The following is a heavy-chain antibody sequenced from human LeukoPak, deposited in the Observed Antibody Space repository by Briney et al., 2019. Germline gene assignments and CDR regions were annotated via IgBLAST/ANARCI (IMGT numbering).Heavy chain of an antibody. J-gene: IGHJ5*02. CDR3: ARVHSSSWYLGWFDP. V-gene: IGHV4-61*01. CDR2: VYYAGGT. CDR1: GGSIRSDNFY. Sequence: SQTLSLTCTVSGGSIRSDNFYYSWIRQPPGKGLELIGYVYYAGGTNYNPSLQSRVTISVDTSKNQVSLKLSSVTAADTAVYYCARVHSSSWYLGWFDPWGQGTLVTVSS. D-gene: IGHD6-13*01.